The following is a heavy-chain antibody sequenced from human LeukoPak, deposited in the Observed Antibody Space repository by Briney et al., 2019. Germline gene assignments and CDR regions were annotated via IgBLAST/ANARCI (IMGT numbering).Heavy chain of an antibody. D-gene: IGHD2-15*01. CDR1: GFIFSDHW. Sequence: GGSLRLSCAASGFIFSDHWMHWVRQAPGKGLVWVSRINSDESSTNYADSVKGRFTISRDNAKKTLYLQMNSLRAEDTAVCYCARGRVGYFDLWGRGTLVTVSS. J-gene: IGHJ2*01. CDR3: ARGRVGYFDL. V-gene: IGHV3-74*01. CDR2: INSDESST.